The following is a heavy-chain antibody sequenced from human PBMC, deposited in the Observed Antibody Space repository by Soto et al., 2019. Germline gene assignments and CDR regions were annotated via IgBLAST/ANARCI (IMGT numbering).Heavy chain of an antibody. CDR2: ISPK. D-gene: IGHD1-1*01. V-gene: IGHV3-33*01. CDR3: ARDDAFANENAFDL. Sequence: LRLSCAVSGFSFRTYGFHWVRQPPGKGLQWVAVISPKGHSDSVEGRFTISRDNSKDTLYLQMNNLRAEDTAVYYCARDDAFANENAFDLWGQGTKVTVSS. CDR1: GFSFRTYG. J-gene: IGHJ3*01.